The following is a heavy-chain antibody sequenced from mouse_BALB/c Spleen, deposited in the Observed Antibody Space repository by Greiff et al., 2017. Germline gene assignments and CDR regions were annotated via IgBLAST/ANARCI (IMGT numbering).Heavy chain of an antibody. D-gene: IGHD1-1*01. CDR3: ARHPPYGYFDY. CDR2: ISSGGGST. CDR1: GFAFSSYD. V-gene: IGHV5-12-1*01. J-gene: IGHJ2*01. Sequence: EVQRVESGGGLVKPGGSLKLSCAASGFAFSSYDMSWVRQTPEKRLEWVAYISSGGGSTYYPDTVKGRFTISRDNAKNTLYLQMSSLKSEDTAMYYCARHPPYGYFDYWGQGTTLTVSS.